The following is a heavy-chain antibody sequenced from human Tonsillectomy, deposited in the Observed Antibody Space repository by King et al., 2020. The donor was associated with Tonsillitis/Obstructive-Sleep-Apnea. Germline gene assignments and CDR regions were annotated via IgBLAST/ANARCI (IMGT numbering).Heavy chain of an antibody. CDR3: AREAGSGSSAIREFDY. V-gene: IGHV3-13*01. CDR2: IDVVGDT. CDR1: GFTFNTYD. J-gene: IGHJ4*02. Sequence: EVQLVQSGGGLVQPGGSLRLSCAASGFTFNTYDMHWVRQVTGKGLEWVSAIDVVGDTSYAASVKGRFTISREKGKNSLYLQMNSLRAGDTAVYYCAREAGSGSSAIREFDYWGQGTLVTVSS. D-gene: IGHD3-10*01.